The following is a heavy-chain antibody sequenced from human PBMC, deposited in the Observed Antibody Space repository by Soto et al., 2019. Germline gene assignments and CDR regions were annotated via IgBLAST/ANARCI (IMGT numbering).Heavy chain of an antibody. D-gene: IGHD6-6*01. CDR2: ISAYNGNT. J-gene: IGHJ5*02. CDR1: GYTFTNYG. V-gene: IGHV1-18*01. CDR3: SSGDSSSGLDP. Sequence: QVQVVQSGTEVKKPGAPVKVSCKASGYTFTNYGISWVLQAPGQGLEWMGWISAYNGNTNYAQIFQGRVTLTTDTSTTTAYMELRSLRSDDTAVYYCSSGDSSSGLDPWGQGTLVTVSS.